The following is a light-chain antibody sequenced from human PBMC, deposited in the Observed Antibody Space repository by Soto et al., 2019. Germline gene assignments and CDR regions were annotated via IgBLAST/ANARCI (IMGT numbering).Light chain of an antibody. Sequence: DNQLSQSPCTLSASILDRVTITCLASQSISSFLSWYQQKPGKAPELLVYSASTLQSGVPSRFSGGGSETAFSLTISSLQPQDFATYYCQQLNSNPCTFGEGTKVDI. CDR3: QQLNSNPCT. CDR1: QSISSF. J-gene: IGKJ1*01. V-gene: IGKV1-9*01. CDR2: SAS.